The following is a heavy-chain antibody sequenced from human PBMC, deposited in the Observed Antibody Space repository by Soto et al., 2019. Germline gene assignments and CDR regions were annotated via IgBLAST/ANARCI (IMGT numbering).Heavy chain of an antibody. Sequence: SGPTLVNPTQTLTLTCTFSGFSLSTNGMCVSWIRQPPGKALEWLARIDWDDDTYYSTSLKTRLTISKDTSKNQVVLTLTNMDPVDTGTYYCARLPISYRRSYTYFHYWGQTLLVTVS. CDR2: IDWDDDT. V-gene: IGHV2-70*11. CDR1: GFSLSTNGMC. J-gene: IGHJ4*02. CDR3: ARLPISYRRSYTYFHY. D-gene: IGHD1-26*01.